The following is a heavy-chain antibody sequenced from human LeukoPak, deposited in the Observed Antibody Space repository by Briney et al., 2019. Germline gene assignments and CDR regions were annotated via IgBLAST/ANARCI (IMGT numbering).Heavy chain of an antibody. CDR2: IIPIFGTA. D-gene: IGHD1-7*01. V-gene: IGHV1-69*05. Sequence: ASVKVSCKASGGTFSSYASSWVRQAPGQGLEWMGGIIPIFGTANYAQKFQGRVTITTDESTSTAYMELSSLRSEDTAVYYCARERGVTGTTNWFDPWGQGTLVTVSS. CDR3: ARERGVTGTTNWFDP. CDR1: GGTFSSYA. J-gene: IGHJ5*02.